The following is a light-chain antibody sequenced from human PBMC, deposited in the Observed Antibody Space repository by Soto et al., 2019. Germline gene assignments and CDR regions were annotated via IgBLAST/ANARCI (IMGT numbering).Light chain of an antibody. CDR2: GAS. J-gene: IGKJ1*01. CDR1: QSVSNY. V-gene: IGKV3-20*01. CDR3: QQYGSSPKT. Sequence: EIVMTQSPATLSVSPGERATLSCRASQSVSNYLAWYQQKPGQAPRLLIYGASSRATGIPDRFSGSGSGTDFTLTISRLEPEDFAVYYCQQYGSSPKTFGQGTKVDI.